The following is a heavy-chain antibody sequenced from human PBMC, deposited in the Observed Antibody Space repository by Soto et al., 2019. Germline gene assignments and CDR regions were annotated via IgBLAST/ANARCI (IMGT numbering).Heavy chain of an antibody. V-gene: IGHV3-23*01. CDR3: AKGGYDYVWGSYRSNWFDP. Sequence: PGGSLRLSCAASGFTFSSYAMSWVRQAPGKGLEWVSAISGSGGSTYYADSVKGRFTISRDNSKNTLYLQMNSLRAEDTAVYYCAKGGYDYVWGSYRSNWFDPWGQGXLVTVSS. J-gene: IGHJ5*02. CDR1: GFTFSSYA. CDR2: ISGSGGST. D-gene: IGHD3-16*02.